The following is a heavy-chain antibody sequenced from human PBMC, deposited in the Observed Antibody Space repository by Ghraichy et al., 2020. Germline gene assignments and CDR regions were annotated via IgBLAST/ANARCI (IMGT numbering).Heavy chain of an antibody. D-gene: IGHD6-13*01. CDR2: IYYSGST. CDR1: GGSVSSGSYY. V-gene: IGHV4-61*01. Sequence: SETLSLTCTVSGGSVSSGSYYWSWIRQPPGKGLEWIGYIYYSGSTNYNPSLKSRVTISVDTSKNQFSLKLSSVTAADTAVYYCATAGYSSSWYIAHYYYMDVWGKGTTVTVSS. J-gene: IGHJ6*03. CDR3: ATAGYSSSWYIAHYYYMDV.